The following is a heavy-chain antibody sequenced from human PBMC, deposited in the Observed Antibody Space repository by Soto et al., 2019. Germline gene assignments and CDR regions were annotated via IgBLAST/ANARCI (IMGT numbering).Heavy chain of an antibody. CDR3: ARDRKLTYSSSWYSPSTWFDP. J-gene: IGHJ5*02. CDR1: GFTFSSYW. CDR2: INSDGSST. D-gene: IGHD6-13*01. V-gene: IGHV3-74*01. Sequence: EVQLVESGGGLVQPGGSLRLSCAASGFTFSSYWMHWVRQAPGKGLVWVSRINSDGSSTSYADSVKGRFTISRDNAKNTLYLQMNSLRAEDTAVYYCARDRKLTYSSSWYSPSTWFDPGGQGTLVTVSS.